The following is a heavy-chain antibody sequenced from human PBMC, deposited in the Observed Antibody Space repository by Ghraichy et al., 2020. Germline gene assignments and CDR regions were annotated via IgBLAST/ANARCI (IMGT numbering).Heavy chain of an antibody. D-gene: IGHD1-7*01. CDR1: GDSVSSNSAA. J-gene: IGHJ3*02. CDR2: TYYRSKWYN. V-gene: IGHV6-1*01. CDR3: ARSPLITGTTIRSPYAFDI. Sequence: SQTLSLTCAISGDSVSSNSAAWNWIRQSPSRGLEWLGRTYYRSKWYNDYAVSVKSRITINPDTSKNQFSLQLNSVTPEDTAVYYCARSPLITGTTIRSPYAFDIWGQGTMVTVSS.